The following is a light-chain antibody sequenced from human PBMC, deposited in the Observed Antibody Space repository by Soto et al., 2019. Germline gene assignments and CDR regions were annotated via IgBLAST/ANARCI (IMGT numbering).Light chain of an antibody. J-gene: IGKJ4*01. CDR3: QQYNVWPLT. V-gene: IGKV3-11*01. CDR2: DAS. CDR1: QSVSRY. Sequence: EIVLTQSPATLSLSPGERATLSCRASQSVSRYLAWYQQKPGQAPRLLIYDASNRATGIPARFSGSGSGTDFTLTISSLEPEDFAVYYCQQYNVWPLTFGGGTKVEFK.